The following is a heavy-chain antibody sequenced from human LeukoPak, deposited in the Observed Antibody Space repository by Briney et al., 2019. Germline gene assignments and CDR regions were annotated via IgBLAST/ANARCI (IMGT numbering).Heavy chain of an antibody. CDR3: AKDEATSGGGLAS. CDR2: MYTGGTT. Sequence: PGGSLRLSCAASGFTVSGTHTSWVRQAPGKGLEWVSAMYTGGTTYYADSVKGRFTISRDNSRNTLFLHMSSLRADDTAVYYCAKDEATSGGGLASWGQGTLVTVSS. CDR1: GFTVSGTH. J-gene: IGHJ4*02. D-gene: IGHD3-16*01. V-gene: IGHV3-53*01.